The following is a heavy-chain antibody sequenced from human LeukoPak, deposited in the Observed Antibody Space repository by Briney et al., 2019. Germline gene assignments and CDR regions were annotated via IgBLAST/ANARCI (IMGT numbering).Heavy chain of an antibody. Sequence: PGGSLRLSCAASGFAFSTYSMTWVRQAPGKGLEWISYITSTSITIYYPDSVKGRFTISRDNAKNLLFLQVNSLRAEDTAVYYCARVAAVGTHNWFDPWGQGTLVTVSS. D-gene: IGHD6-13*01. CDR2: ITSTSITI. V-gene: IGHV3-48*01. CDR3: ARVAAVGTHNWFDP. J-gene: IGHJ5*02. CDR1: GFAFSTYS.